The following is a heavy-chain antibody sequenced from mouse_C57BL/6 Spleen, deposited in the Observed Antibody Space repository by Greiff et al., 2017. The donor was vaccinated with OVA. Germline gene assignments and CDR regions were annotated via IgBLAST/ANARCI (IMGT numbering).Heavy chain of an antibody. D-gene: IGHD4-1*01. CDR2: ISSGSSTI. J-gene: IGHJ4*01. CDR1: GFTFSDYG. Sequence: EVQLVESGGGLVKPGGSLKLSCAASGFTFSDYGMHWVRQAPEQGLEWVASISSGSSTIYYADTVKGRFTISRDNAKNTLFLQMTSLRSEDTAMYYCARGLTGSSYAMDYWGKGTSVTVSS. CDR3: ARGLTGSSYAMDY. V-gene: IGHV5-17*01.